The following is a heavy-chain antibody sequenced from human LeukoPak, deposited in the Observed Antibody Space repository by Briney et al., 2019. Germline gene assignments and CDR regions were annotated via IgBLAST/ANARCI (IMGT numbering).Heavy chain of an antibody. CDR2: INPSSGGT. CDR3: AREQSITVAGNDY. J-gene: IGHJ4*02. Sequence: ASVKVSCESSGYTFTGYYLHWVRQAPGQGLEWMGRINPSSGGTNYAQKLQGRVTMTRDTSISTAYLELSSLTSDDTAVYYCAREQSITVAGNDYWGQGTLVTVSS. CDR1: GYTFTGYY. D-gene: IGHD6-19*01. V-gene: IGHV1-2*06.